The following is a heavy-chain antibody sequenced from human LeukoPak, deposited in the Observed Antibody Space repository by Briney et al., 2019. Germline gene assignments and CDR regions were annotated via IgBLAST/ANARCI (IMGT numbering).Heavy chain of an antibody. V-gene: IGHV4-59*01. D-gene: IGHD6-6*01. Sequence: SETLSVTCTVSGGSISSYFWSWIRAPPGTGGEWVGYIYYSGSTNYNPALKSRVTISVDTSKNHSSLKLSSVPAADTAVYYCATRARTPPYYFHMAVWGKGPTVTVSS. CDR3: ATRARTPPYYFHMAV. CDR1: GGSISSYF. CDR2: IYYSGST. J-gene: IGHJ6*03.